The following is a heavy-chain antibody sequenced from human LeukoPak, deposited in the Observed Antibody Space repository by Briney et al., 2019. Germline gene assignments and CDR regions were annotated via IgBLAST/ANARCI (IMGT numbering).Heavy chain of an antibody. J-gene: IGHJ4*02. CDR3: ARGVTSPSNFDY. CDR2: IYYSGST. D-gene: IGHD4-11*01. CDR1: GGSVSSGSYY. V-gene: IGHV4-39*07. Sequence: SETLSLTCTVSGGSVSSGSYYWSWIRQPPGKGLEWIGSIYYSGSTYYNPSLKSRVTISVDTSKNQFSLKLSSVTAADTAVYYCARGVTSPSNFDYWGQGTLVTVSS.